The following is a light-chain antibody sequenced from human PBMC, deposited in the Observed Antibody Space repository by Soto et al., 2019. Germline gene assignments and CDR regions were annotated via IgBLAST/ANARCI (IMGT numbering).Light chain of an antibody. V-gene: IGKV3-20*01. CDR1: QSVSSSY. J-gene: IGKJ1*01. CDR3: QQYGNSRWT. Sequence: EIALTQSPGTLSLSPGERATLSCRASQSVSSSYLAWYQQKPGQAPRLLIYGASSRATGIPDRFSGSGSGTEFTITISRLEAEDFAVYYCQQYGNSRWTFGQGTKVEIK. CDR2: GAS.